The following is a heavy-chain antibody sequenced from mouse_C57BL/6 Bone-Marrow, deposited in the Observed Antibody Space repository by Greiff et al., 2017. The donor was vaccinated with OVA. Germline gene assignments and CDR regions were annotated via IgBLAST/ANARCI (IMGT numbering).Heavy chain of an antibody. CDR3: TTEYGYGFAD. V-gene: IGHV14-4*01. CDR2: IDPENGDT. D-gene: IGHD2-2*01. Sequence: VQLQQSGAELVRPGASVKLSCTASGFNIKDDYMHWVKQRPEQGLEWIGWIDPENGDTEYASKFQGKATITADTSSNTAYLQLSSLTSEDTAVYYCTTEYGYGFADWGQGTLVTVSA. CDR1: GFNIKDDY. J-gene: IGHJ3*01.